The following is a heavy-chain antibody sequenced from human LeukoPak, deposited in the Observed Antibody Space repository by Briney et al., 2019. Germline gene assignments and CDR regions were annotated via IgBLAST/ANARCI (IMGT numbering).Heavy chain of an antibody. CDR3: ARVGRIAARQGAFDY. CDR2: IIPIFGTA. V-gene: IGHV1-69*05. CDR1: GGTFSSYA. J-gene: IGHJ4*02. Sequence: VASVNVSCKASGGTFSSYAISWVRQAPGQGLEWMGGIIPIFGTANYAQKFQGRVTITTDESTSTAYMELSSLRSEDTAVYYCARVGRIAARQGAFDYWGQGTLVTVSS. D-gene: IGHD6-6*01.